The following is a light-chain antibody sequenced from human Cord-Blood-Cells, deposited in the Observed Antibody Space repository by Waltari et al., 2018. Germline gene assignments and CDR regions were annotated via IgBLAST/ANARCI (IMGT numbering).Light chain of an antibody. CDR3: QQRSNWPLT. V-gene: IGKV3-11*01. J-gene: IGKJ4*01. Sequence: EILLTQSPATLSLSPGGRATLSCRARQSVSSYLAWYQQKPGQAPRLLIYDASNRATGTPARFSGRGSGTDFTLTISSLEPEDFAVYYCQQRSNWPLTFGGGTKVEIK. CDR1: QSVSSY. CDR2: DAS.